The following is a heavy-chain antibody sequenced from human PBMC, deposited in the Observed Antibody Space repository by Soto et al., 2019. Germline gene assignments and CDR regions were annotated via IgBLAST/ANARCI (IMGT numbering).Heavy chain of an antibody. J-gene: IGHJ3*02. CDR1: GYTFTSYG. CDR3: ARETYYYDSSGYPLSNAFDI. V-gene: IGHV1-18*04. D-gene: IGHD3-22*01. Sequence: ASVKVSCKASGYTFTSYGIRWVRQAPGQGLEWMGWISAYNGNTNYAQKLQGRVTMTTDTSTSTAYMELRSLRSDDTAVYYCARETYYYDSSGYPLSNAFDIWGQGTMVTVSS. CDR2: ISAYNGNT.